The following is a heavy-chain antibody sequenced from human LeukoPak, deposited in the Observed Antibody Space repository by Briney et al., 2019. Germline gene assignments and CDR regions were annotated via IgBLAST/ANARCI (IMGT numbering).Heavy chain of an antibody. CDR3: AGYYYDTPYGMDV. CDR2: IYYSGST. CDR1: GGSVSSGSYY. J-gene: IGHJ6*02. V-gene: IGHV4-61*01. Sequence: SETLSLTCTVSGGSVSSGSYYWSWIRQPPGKGLEWIGYIYYSGSTNYNPSLKSRVTISVDTSKNQFSLKLSSVTAADTAVYYCAGYYYDTPYGMDVWGQGTTVTVSS. D-gene: IGHD3-22*01.